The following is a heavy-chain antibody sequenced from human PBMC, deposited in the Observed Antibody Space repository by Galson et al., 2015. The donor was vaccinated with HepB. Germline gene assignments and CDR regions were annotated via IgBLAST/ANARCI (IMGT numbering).Heavy chain of an antibody. CDR2: IRNKGSGRTT. CDR1: GFIFGDYA. CDR3: TRGSGGLSRPYYYYYMDV. J-gene: IGHJ6*03. V-gene: IGHV3-49*04. D-gene: IGHD3/OR15-3a*01. Sequence: SLRLSCAASGFIFGDYAMSWVRQAPGKGLEWVGFIRNKGSGRTTAYAASVRGRFTISTDDSKSIVYLQMDSLKTEDTAVYFCTRGSGGLSRPYYYYYMDVWGKGTTVTVSS.